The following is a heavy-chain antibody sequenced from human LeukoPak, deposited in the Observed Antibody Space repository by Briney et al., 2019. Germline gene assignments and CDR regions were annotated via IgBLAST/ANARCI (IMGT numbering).Heavy chain of an antibody. D-gene: IGHD2-15*01. J-gene: IGHJ6*02. CDR3: ARVPTPPYCSGGSCNGVLGDYCYGMDV. CDR1: EFTFNIYD. V-gene: IGHV3-33*01. CDR2: IWYDGSNK. Sequence: GGSLRLSCAASEFTFNIYDMHWVRQAPGKGLEWVAVIWYDGSNKYYADSVKGRFTISRDNSKNTLYLQMNSLRAEDTAVYYCARVPTPPYCSGGSCNGVLGDYCYGMDVWGQGTTVAVSS.